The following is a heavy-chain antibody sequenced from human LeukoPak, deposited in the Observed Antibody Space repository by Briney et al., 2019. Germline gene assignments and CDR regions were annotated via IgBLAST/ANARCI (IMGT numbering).Heavy chain of an antibody. CDR3: AGGWLRSSWSGSLEYFDY. D-gene: IGHD3-3*01. CDR2: IIPIFGTA. V-gene: IGHV1-69*05. Sequence: GASVKVSCKASGGTFSSYAISWVRQAPGQGLEWMGGIIPIFGTANYAQKFQGRVTITTDESTSTAYMELSSLRSEDTAVYYCAGGWLRSSWSGSLEYFDYWGQETLVTVSS. J-gene: IGHJ4*02. CDR1: GGTFSSYA.